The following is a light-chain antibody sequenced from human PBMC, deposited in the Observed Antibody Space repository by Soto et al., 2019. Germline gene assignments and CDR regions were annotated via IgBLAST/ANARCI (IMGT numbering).Light chain of an antibody. CDR2: DAS. CDR3: QQRSNWPPIT. V-gene: IGKV3-11*01. CDR1: QSVSSS. Sequence: EIVLTQSPATLSLSPGERATLSCRASQSVSSSLAWYQQKPGQAPRLLIYDASNMATGIPARFSGGGSGTDFTLTISSLEPEDFAIYYCQQRSNWPPITFGKGTRLEIK. J-gene: IGKJ5*01.